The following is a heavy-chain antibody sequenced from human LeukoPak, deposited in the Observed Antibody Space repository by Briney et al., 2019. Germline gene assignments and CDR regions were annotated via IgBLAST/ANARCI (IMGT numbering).Heavy chain of an antibody. Sequence: GASVKVSCKASGYTFTDYYIHWVRQAPGQGLEWMGWINSNSGDTNYAQKVQGRVTMTRGTSISTAYMELSRLRSDDTAVYYCARDRLHVFDYWGQGTLVTVSS. J-gene: IGHJ4*02. D-gene: IGHD4-11*01. CDR1: GYTFTDYY. CDR2: INSNSGDT. CDR3: ARDRLHVFDY. V-gene: IGHV1-2*02.